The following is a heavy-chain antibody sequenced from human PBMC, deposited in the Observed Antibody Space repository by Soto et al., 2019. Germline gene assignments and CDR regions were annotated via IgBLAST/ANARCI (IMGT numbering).Heavy chain of an antibody. D-gene: IGHD2-2*01. CDR1: GFTFSGHW. J-gene: IGHJ3*02. V-gene: IGHV3-74*03. CDR2: VNTDGGTS. Sequence: VQLGESGGDLVRPGSSLRLSCAASGFTFSGHWMHWVRQVPGKGLEWVSRVNTDGGTSAYADSVKGRFTISRENAKNTLYLQMSGLRAEDAAVYYCAREAGYCSRTSCYRRAFDTWGQGTTVSVSS. CDR3: AREAGYCSRTSCYRRAFDT.